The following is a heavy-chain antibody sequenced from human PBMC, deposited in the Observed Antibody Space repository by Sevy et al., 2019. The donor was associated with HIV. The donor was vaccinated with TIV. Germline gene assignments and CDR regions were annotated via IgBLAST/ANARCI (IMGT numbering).Heavy chain of an antibody. V-gene: IGHV3-30*02. CDR1: GFTFSTYG. CDR2: IRYDGGYK. J-gene: IGHJ4*02. CDR3: VKDRARMLPYYLDY. D-gene: IGHD2-15*01. Sequence: GGSLRLSCAASGFTFSTYGMHWVRQAPGKGLDWVAFIRYDGGYKYYADSVKGRFTISRDNSKNTVYLQMNSLRAEDTAVYYCVKDRARMLPYYLDYWGQGTLV.